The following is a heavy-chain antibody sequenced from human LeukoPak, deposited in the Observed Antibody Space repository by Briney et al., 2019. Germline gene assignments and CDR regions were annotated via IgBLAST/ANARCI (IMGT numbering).Heavy chain of an antibody. D-gene: IGHD4-23*01. CDR1: GFTFDDYG. CDR2: INWKGGST. CDR3: ARVRGGNRGDAFDI. J-gene: IGHJ3*02. Sequence: GGSLRLSCAASGFTFDDYGMSWVRQAPGKGVEWVSSINWKGGSTGYADSVKGRFTISRDNSKNTLYVQMKSLGAEDTALYYCARVRGGNRGDAFDIWGQGTMVTVSS. V-gene: IGHV3-20*04.